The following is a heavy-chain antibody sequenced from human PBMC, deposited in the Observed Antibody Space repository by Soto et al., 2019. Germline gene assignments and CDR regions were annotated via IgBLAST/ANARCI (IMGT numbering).Heavy chain of an antibody. CDR3: ARDRIAARPADYYYYYGMDV. CDR2: IYYSGST. V-gene: IGHV4-59*01. J-gene: IGHJ6*02. D-gene: IGHD6-6*01. Sequence: SETLSLTCTVSCGSISSYYWSWIRQPPGKGLEWIGYIYYSGSTNYNPSLKSRVTISVDTSKNQFSLKLSSVTAADTAVYYCARDRIAARPADYYYYYGMDVWGQGTTVTVSS. CDR1: CGSISSYY.